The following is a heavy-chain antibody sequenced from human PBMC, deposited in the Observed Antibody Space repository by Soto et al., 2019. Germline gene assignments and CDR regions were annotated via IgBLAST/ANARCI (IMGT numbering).Heavy chain of an antibody. V-gene: IGHV4-61*01. CDR1: GGSVSDKTYY. D-gene: IGHD4-17*01. Sequence: PSETLSLPCSVSGGSVSDKTYYWSWIRQPPGRRLAWIGYVYYSGTTNYNAALTSRVTISVDLSKNQFSLRLSSVTTADTALYYCARTTAVPNSLRSRYFFDYWGQGTLVTVSS. CDR2: VYYSGTT. J-gene: IGHJ4*02. CDR3: ARTTAVPNSLRSRYFFDY.